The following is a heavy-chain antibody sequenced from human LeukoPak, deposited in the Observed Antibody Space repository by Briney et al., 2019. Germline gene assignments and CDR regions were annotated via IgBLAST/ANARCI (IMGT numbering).Heavy chain of an antibody. CDR3: ASYPNRESEAFDI. V-gene: IGHV4-61*02. CDR2: IYTSGST. CDR1: GGSISSGSYY. J-gene: IGHJ3*02. Sequence: PSQTLSLTCTVSGGSISSGSYYWSWIRQPAGKGLEWIGRIYTSGSTYYNPSLKSRVTISVDTSKNQFSLKLSSVTAADTAVYYCASYPNRESEAFDIWGQGTMVTVSS. D-gene: IGHD3-10*01.